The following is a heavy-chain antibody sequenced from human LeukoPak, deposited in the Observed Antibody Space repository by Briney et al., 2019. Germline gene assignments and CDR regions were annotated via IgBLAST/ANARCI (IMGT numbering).Heavy chain of an antibody. CDR1: GGSISSGSYY. CDR3: ARGSGYNFWSGPLAGYYYCMDV. J-gene: IGHJ6*03. D-gene: IGHD3-3*01. CDR2: IYTSGST. Sequence: PSETLSLTCTVSGGSISSGSYYWSWIRQPAGKVLEWIGRIYTSGSTNYNPSLKSRVTISVDTSKNQFSLKLSSVTAADTAVYYCARGSGYNFWSGPLAGYYYCMDVWGKGTTVTVSS. V-gene: IGHV4-61*02.